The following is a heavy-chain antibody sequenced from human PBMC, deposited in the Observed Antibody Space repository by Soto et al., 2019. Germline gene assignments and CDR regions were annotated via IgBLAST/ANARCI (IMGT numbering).Heavy chain of an antibody. CDR2: ISSSGSTI. D-gene: IGHD3-3*01. V-gene: IGHV3-11*01. Sequence: PGGSLRLSCAASGFTFSDYYMSWIRQAPGKGLEWVSYISSSGSTIYYADSVKGRFTISRDNAKNSLYLQMNSLRAEDTAVYYCARGLLRITIFGVVLEAPDYFDYWGQGTLVTVSS. CDR1: GFTFSDYY. J-gene: IGHJ4*02. CDR3: ARGLLRITIFGVVLEAPDYFDY.